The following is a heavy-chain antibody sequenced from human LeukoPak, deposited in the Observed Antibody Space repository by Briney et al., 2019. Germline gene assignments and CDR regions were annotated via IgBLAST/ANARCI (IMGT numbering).Heavy chain of an antibody. CDR3: AKGLRAFDI. J-gene: IGHJ3*02. CDR1: GFTLSSFG. V-gene: IGHV3-23*01. D-gene: IGHD4/OR15-4a*01. Sequence: GGSLRLSCAAFGFTLSSFGMSWVRQAPGKGLEWVSAISNSGGSTYYADSVKGRFTISRDNSKNTLYLQMNSLRAEDTALYYCAKGLRAFDIWGQGTMVTVSS. CDR2: ISNSGGST.